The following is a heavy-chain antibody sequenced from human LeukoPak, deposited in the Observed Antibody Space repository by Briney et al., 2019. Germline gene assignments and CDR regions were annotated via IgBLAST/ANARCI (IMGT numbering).Heavy chain of an antibody. J-gene: IGHJ6*03. Sequence: SKPLIITCNAPGGSISRYNATWIRQPPGKGPKSIGYTYYRASTYYNPSRKRRVTLSVDTSKNLFSLTLSSVPAADTAVYYCAGCSYSSSSYPYYYYYYMDVWGKGTTVTVSS. D-gene: IGHD6-6*01. CDR2: TYYRAST. V-gene: IGHV4-59*12. CDR1: GGSISRYN. CDR3: AGCSYSSSSYPYYYYYYMDV.